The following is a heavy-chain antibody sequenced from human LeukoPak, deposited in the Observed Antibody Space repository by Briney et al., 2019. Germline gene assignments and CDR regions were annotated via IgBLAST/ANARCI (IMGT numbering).Heavy chain of an antibody. D-gene: IGHD5-12*01. V-gene: IGHV3-7*01. CDR2: IKQDGSEK. Sequence: PGGSLRLSCAAPGFTFSSYWMSWVRQAPGKGLEWVANIKQDGSEKYYVDSVKGRFTISRDNAKNSLYLQMNSLRAEDTAVYYCARDKGYSGYDWFYGMDVWGQGTTVTVSS. J-gene: IGHJ6*02. CDR3: ARDKGYSGYDWFYGMDV. CDR1: GFTFSSYW.